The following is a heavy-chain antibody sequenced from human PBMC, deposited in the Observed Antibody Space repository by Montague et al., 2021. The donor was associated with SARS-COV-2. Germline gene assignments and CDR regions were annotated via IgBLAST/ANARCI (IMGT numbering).Heavy chain of an antibody. CDR3: ARLLCSSTSCTCLFFAETTHFDX. CDR1: GGSISSSSYY. V-gene: IGHV4-39*01. Sequence: SETLSLTCTVSGGSISSSSYYWGWIRQPPGKGLEWIGSIYYSGSTYYNPSLKSRVTISVDTSKNQFSLKLSSVTAADTAVYYCARLLCSSTSCTCLFFAETTHFDXWGQGTLVTVSS. CDR2: IYYSGST. D-gene: IGHD2-2*01. J-gene: IGHJ4*02.